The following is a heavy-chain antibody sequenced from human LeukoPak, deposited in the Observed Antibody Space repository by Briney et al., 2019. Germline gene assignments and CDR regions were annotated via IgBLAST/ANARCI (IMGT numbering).Heavy chain of an antibody. Sequence: ASVRVSCKASGYTFTDYLIHWVRQAPGQGPEWMGWINPNTGGTNHGQKFKGRVTMTRDTSISTAYMELNRLRSDDTAVYYCARTMLRGVVPFDYWGQGTLVTVSS. CDR2: INPNTGGT. CDR3: ARTMLRGVVPFDY. D-gene: IGHD3-10*01. J-gene: IGHJ4*02. V-gene: IGHV1-2*02. CDR1: GYTFTDYL.